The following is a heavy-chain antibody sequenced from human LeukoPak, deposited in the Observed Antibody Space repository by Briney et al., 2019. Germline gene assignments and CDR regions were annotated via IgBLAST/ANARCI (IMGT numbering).Heavy chain of an antibody. V-gene: IGHV3-30*18. CDR3: AKMGLPYGGNPGSFDY. CDR1: GFTVSSNY. CDR2: ISYDGSNK. D-gene: IGHD4-23*01. J-gene: IGHJ4*02. Sequence: GGSLRLSWAASGFTVSSNYMSWVRQAQGKGLEWVAVISYDGSNKYYADSVKGRFTISRDNSKNTLYLQMNSLRAEDTAVYYCAKMGLPYGGNPGSFDYGGQGTLVTVSS.